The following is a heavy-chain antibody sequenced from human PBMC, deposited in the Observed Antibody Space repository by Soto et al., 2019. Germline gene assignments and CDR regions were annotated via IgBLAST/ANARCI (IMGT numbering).Heavy chain of an antibody. CDR1: GGTFSSYA. Sequence: QVQLVQSGAEVKKPGSSVKVSCKASGGTFSSYAISWVRQAPGQGLEWMGGVIPIFGTANYAQKFQGRVTITADKSTSTASMELSSMRSEDMAVYYCATLGGTDLVKIDYWAREPWSPSPQ. CDR3: ATLGGTDLVKIDY. D-gene: IGHD5-18*01. CDR2: VIPIFGTA. J-gene: IGHJ4*02. V-gene: IGHV1-69*06.